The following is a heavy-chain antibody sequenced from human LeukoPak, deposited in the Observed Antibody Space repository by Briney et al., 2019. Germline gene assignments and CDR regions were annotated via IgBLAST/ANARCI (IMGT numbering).Heavy chain of an antibody. CDR3: ARVGDIVVVVAASGYFDY. J-gene: IGHJ4*02. Sequence: GGSLRLSCAASGFTFSDYYMSWIRQAPGKGLEWVANIKQDGSEKYYVDSVKGRFTISRDNAKNSLYLQMNSLRAEDTAVYYCARVGDIVVVVAASGYFDYWGQGTLVTVSS. CDR1: GFTFSDYY. D-gene: IGHD2-15*01. CDR2: IKQDGSEK. V-gene: IGHV3-7*01.